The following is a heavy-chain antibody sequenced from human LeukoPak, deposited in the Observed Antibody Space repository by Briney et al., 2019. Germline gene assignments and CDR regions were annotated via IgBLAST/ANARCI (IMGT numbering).Heavy chain of an antibody. CDR3: AKGGASTTTAYYYMDV. V-gene: IGHV3-23*01. Sequence: GGSLRLSCAASGFTFSTYAMNWVRQAPGEGLEWVSSINSAVGTTYTYYADSVKGRLTISGDNSKNTLYLQMNSLRVEDTAVYFCAKGGASTTTAYYYMDVWGKGTTVTVS. D-gene: IGHD2/OR15-2a*01. CDR1: GFTFSTYA. J-gene: IGHJ6*03. CDR2: INSAVGTTYT.